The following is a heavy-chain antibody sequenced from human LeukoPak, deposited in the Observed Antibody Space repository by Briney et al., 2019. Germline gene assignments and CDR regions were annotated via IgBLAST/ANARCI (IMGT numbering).Heavy chain of an antibody. CDR1: GFAFSSYG. D-gene: IGHD3-10*01. CDR2: IWFDGSKK. CDR3: ARAQMVRYYGMDV. V-gene: IGHV3-33*01. Sequence: GGSLRLSCAASGFAFSSYGMHWVRQTPGKGLEWVAVIWFDGSKKYYAESVKGRFTISRDNSKNTLYLQMNSLRAEDTAVYYCARAQMVRYYGMDVWGQGTTVIVSS. J-gene: IGHJ6*02.